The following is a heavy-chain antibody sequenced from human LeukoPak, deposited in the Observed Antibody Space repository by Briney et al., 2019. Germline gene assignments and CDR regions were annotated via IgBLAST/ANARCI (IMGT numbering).Heavy chain of an antibody. CDR2: IYYSGST. Sequence: KPSETLSHTCTVSGGSISSYYWSWIRQPPGKGLEWIGYIYYSGSTNYNPSLKSRVTISVDTSKNQFSLKLSSVTAADTAVYYCAIGGAVTTLWYFDLWGRGTLVTVSS. V-gene: IGHV4-59*01. D-gene: IGHD4-17*01. CDR1: GGSISSYY. J-gene: IGHJ2*01. CDR3: AIGGAVTTLWYFDL.